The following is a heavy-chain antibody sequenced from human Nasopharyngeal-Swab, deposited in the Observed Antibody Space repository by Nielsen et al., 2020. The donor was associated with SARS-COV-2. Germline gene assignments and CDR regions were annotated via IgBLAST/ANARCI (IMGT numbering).Heavy chain of an antibody. CDR1: GGSISSGGYY. D-gene: IGHD2-15*01. CDR2: INHSGST. CDR3: ARVLTRNLVVALVLDAFDI. Sequence: SETLSLTCTVSGGSISSGGYYWSWIRQPPGKGLEWIGEINHSGSTNYNPSLKSRVTISVDTSKNQFSLKLSSVTAADTAVYYCARVLTRNLVVALVLDAFDIWGQGTIVTVSS. J-gene: IGHJ3*02. V-gene: IGHV4-31*03.